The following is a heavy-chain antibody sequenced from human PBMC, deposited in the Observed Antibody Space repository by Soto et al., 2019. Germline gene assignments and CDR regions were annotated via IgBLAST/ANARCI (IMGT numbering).Heavy chain of an antibody. J-gene: IGHJ4*02. Sequence: QVQLVESGGGVVQPGRSLRLSCAASGFTFSSYGMHWVRQAPGKGLEWVAVISYDGSNKYYADSVKGRFTISRDNSKNTLYLQMNSRRAEDTAVYYCAKVTGDGAYCGGDCPLRGKPVDYWGQGTLVTVSS. V-gene: IGHV3-30*18. CDR2: ISYDGSNK. CDR3: AKVTGDGAYCGGDCPLRGKPVDY. D-gene: IGHD2-21*02. CDR1: GFTFSSYG.